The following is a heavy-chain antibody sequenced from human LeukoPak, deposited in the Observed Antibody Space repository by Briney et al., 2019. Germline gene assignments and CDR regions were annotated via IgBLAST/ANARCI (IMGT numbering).Heavy chain of an antibody. CDR1: GGSISSGGYS. CDR2: INHSGST. V-gene: IGHV4-30-2*01. Sequence: SQTLSLTCAVSGGSISSGGYSWSWIRQPPGKGLEWIGYINHSGSTNYNPSLKSRVTISVDTSKNQFSLKLSSVTAADTAVYYCARGSDSSGYYDYWGQGTLVTVSS. D-gene: IGHD3-22*01. CDR3: ARGSDSSGYYDY. J-gene: IGHJ4*02.